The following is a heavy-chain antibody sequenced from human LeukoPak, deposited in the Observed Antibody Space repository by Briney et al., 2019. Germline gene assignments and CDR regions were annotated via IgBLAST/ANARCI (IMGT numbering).Heavy chain of an antibody. J-gene: IGHJ4*02. V-gene: IGHV6-1*01. CDR3: ARDGIIAAADFDC. D-gene: IGHD6-13*01. Sequence: SQTLSLTCAISGDSVSSNSAAWNWTRQSPSRGLEWLGRTCYRSKWYNDYAVSVKSRITINPDTSKNQFSLQLNSVTPEDTAVYYCARDGIIAAADFDCWGQGTLVTVSS. CDR1: GDSVSSNSAA. CDR2: TCYRSKWYN.